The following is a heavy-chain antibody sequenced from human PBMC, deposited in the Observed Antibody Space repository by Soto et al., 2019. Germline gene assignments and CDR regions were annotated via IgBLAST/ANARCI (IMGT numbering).Heavy chain of an antibody. V-gene: IGHV3-72*01. J-gene: IGHJ3*02. CDR3: ARGGAYSGGHYTFDI. CDR1: GFTFSDHY. Sequence: GGSLRLSCAVSGFTFSDHYMDWVRQAPGKGLEWVGRTRKKAHSYTTEYAASVKGRFTVSRDDSKNSLYLQMNSLKTEDTAVYYCARGGAYSGGHYTFDIWGQGTMVTVSS. CDR2: TRKKAHSYTT. D-gene: IGHD1-26*01.